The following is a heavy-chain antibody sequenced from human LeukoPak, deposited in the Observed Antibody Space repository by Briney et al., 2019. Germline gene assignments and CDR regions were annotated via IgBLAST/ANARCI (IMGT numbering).Heavy chain of an antibody. Sequence: PGESLKISCKGSGYSFTSYWIGWVRQMPGKGLEWMGIIYPGDSDTRYSPSFQGQVTISADKSINTAYLQWSSLKASDTAMYYCARRGYCSSTTCSAPLDFWGQGTLVTVSS. CDR1: GYSFTSYW. CDR2: IYPGDSDT. CDR3: ARRGYCSSTTCSAPLDF. D-gene: IGHD2-2*01. J-gene: IGHJ4*02. V-gene: IGHV5-51*01.